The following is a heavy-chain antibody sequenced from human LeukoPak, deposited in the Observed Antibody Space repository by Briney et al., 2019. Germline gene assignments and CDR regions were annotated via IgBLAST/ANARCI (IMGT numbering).Heavy chain of an antibody. D-gene: IGHD6-13*01. V-gene: IGHV4-61*02. CDR2: IYTSGSTGST. CDR1: GGSISSGSYY. J-gene: IGHJ4*02. CDR3: ARGIQQQLIH. Sequence: SETLSLTCTVSGGSISSGSYYWSWIRQPAGKGLEWIGRIYTSGSTGSTNYNPSLKSRVTISVDTSKNQFSLQLNSVTPEDTAVYYCARGIQQQLIHWGQGTLVTVSS.